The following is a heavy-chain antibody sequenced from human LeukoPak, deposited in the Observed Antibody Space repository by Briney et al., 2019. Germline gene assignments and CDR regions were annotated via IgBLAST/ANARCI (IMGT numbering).Heavy chain of an antibody. Sequence: GGSLRLSCAASGFTFSSYAMHWVRQAPGKGLEWVAVISYDGSNKYYADSVKGRFTISRDNSKNTLYLQMNSLRAEDTAVYYCARRTGTTRFDYWGQGTLVTVSS. V-gene: IGHV3-30*04. CDR2: ISYDGSNK. D-gene: IGHD1-1*01. J-gene: IGHJ4*02. CDR3: ARRTGTTRFDY. CDR1: GFTFSSYA.